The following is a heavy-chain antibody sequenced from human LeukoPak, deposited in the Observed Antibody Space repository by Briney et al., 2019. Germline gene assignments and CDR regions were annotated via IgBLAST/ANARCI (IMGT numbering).Heavy chain of an antibody. CDR2: IYYSGST. D-gene: IGHD3-22*01. Sequence: SETLSLTCTVSGGSISSYYWSWIRQPPGKGLEWIGYIYYSGSTNYNPSLKSRVTISVDTSKNQFSLKLSSVTAAGTAVYYCARGGRDYYDSSGYYYGAFDIWGQGTMVTVSS. CDR1: GGSISSYY. J-gene: IGHJ3*02. CDR3: ARGGRDYYDSSGYYYGAFDI. V-gene: IGHV4-59*01.